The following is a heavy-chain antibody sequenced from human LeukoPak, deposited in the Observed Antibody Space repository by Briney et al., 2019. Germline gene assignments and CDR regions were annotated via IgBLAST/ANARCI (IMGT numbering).Heavy chain of an antibody. Sequence: ASVKVSCKASGYTFTSYGISWVRQAPGQGLEWMVWISVYNGNTNYAQKLQGRVTMTTDTSTSTVYMEVRSLRSDDTAVYYCARGKGNYGDPASFDYWGQGTLVTVSS. V-gene: IGHV1-18*01. D-gene: IGHD4-17*01. J-gene: IGHJ4*02. CDR2: ISVYNGNT. CDR3: ARGKGNYGDPASFDY. CDR1: GYTFTSYG.